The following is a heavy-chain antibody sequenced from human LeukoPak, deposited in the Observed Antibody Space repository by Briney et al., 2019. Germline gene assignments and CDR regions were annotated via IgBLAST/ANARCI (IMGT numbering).Heavy chain of an antibody. J-gene: IGHJ4*02. CDR3: VKGREPTYSSSWTD. Sequence: GGSLRLSCSVSGFTFSTYVMHWDRQAPGKGLEYVSAISSNGDNTYYADSVKGRFTISRDNSKNTLYLQMSSLRAEDTAVYYCVKGREPTYSSSWTDWGQGTLVTVSS. CDR1: GFTFSTYV. V-gene: IGHV3-64D*06. CDR2: ISSNGDNT. D-gene: IGHD6-13*01.